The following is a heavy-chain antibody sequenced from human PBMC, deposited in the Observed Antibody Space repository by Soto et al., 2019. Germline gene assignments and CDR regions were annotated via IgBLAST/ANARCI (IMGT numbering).Heavy chain of an antibody. CDR2: IYYSGST. CDR3: ATKPAQLGRTYYYYGMDV. J-gene: IGHJ6*02. D-gene: IGHD6-6*01. Sequence: SETLSLTCTVSGGSISSSSYYWGWIRQPPGNGLEWIGSIYYSGSTYYNPSLKSRVTISVDTSKNQFSLKLSSVTAADTAVYYCATKPAQLGRTYYYYGMDVWGQGTTVTVSS. CDR1: GGSISSSSYY. V-gene: IGHV4-39*01.